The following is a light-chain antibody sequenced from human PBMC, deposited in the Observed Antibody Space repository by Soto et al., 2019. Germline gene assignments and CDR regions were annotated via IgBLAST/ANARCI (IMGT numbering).Light chain of an antibody. J-gene: IGLJ2*01. V-gene: IGLV2-14*01. CDR3: SSYTSSSTLV. Sequence: QSVLTQPASVSRSPGQSIPSSCTGTSSDVGDYNYVSWYQQHPGKAPKLMIYDVSNRPSGVSNRFSGSKSGNTASLTISGLQAEDEADYYCSSYTSSSTLVFGGGTKLTVL. CDR2: DVS. CDR1: SSDVGDYNY.